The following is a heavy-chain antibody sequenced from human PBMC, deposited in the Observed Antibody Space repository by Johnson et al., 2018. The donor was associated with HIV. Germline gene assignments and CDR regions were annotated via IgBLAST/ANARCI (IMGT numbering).Heavy chain of an antibody. CDR3: ARETRSAAAGHGAFDV. CDR2: ISDSGST. D-gene: IGHD6-13*01. J-gene: IGHJ3*01. CDR1: GFTFASSA. Sequence: VQLVESGGGLEQPGGSLRLSCAASGFTFASSAMSWVRQAPGKGLEWVSAISDSGSTYYADSVKGRFTISRVNSKNTLYLQMNSLRAEDTAVYYCARETRSAAAGHGAFDVWGQGTMVTVSS. V-gene: IGHV3-23*04.